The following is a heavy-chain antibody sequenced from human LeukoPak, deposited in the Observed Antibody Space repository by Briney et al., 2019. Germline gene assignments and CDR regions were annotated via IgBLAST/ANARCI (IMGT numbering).Heavy chain of an antibody. CDR3: ARGGGLDV. J-gene: IGHJ6*02. D-gene: IGHD3-16*01. V-gene: IGHV3-7*03. CDR1: GFPFSCYW. CDR2: INHNGNVH. Sequence: GGSLRLFRAACGFPFSCYWMHWARPAPRKGLDWVASINHNGNVHLYVDSAQGRFTHSRDNAKNSLYLQISNLRAEDTAVWFFARGGGLDVWGQGATVTVSS.